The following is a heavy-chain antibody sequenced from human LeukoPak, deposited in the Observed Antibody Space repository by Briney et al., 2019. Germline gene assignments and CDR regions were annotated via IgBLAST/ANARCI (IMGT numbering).Heavy chain of an antibody. V-gene: IGHV3-11*01. J-gene: IGHJ3*02. D-gene: IGHD5-12*01. Sequence: GSLRLSCAASGFTFSDYYMSWIRQAPGKGLEWVSYISSSGSTIYYADSVKGRFTISRDNAKNSLYLQMNSLSAEDTALYYCVRRGLSVRDAFDIWGQGTMVTVSS. CDR2: ISSSGSTI. CDR3: VRRGLSVRDAFDI. CDR1: GFTFSDYY.